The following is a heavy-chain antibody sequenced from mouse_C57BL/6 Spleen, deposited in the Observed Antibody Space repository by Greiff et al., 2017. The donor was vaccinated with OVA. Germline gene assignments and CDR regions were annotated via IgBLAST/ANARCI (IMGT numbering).Heavy chain of an antibody. CDR3: ASRSSYGWFAY. D-gene: IGHD1-1*01. CDR1: GYTFTSYW. CDR2: IDPSDSYT. V-gene: IGHV1-69*01. Sequence: QVQLQQPGAELVMPGASVKLSCKASGYTFTSYWMHWVKQRPGQGLEWIGEIDPSDSYTNYNQKFKGKSTLTVDKSSSTAYMQLSSLTSEDSAGYYCASRSSYGWFAYWGQGTLVTVSA. J-gene: IGHJ3*01.